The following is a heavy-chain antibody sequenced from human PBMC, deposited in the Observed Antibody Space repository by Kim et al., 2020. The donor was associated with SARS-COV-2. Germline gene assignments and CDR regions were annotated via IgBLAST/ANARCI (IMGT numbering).Heavy chain of an antibody. CDR3: AGGLYGYFDY. D-gene: IGHD4-17*01. J-gene: IGHJ4*02. Sequence: IANYAQKFQGRVTITADKSTSTAYMELSSLRSEDTAVYYCAGGLYGYFDYWGQGTLVTVSS. CDR2: IA. V-gene: IGHV1-69*02.